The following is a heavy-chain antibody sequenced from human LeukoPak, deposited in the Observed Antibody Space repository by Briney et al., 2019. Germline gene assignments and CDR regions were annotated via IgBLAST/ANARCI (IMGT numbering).Heavy chain of an antibody. Sequence: SETLSLTCTVSGGSISRSSYYWGWIRQPPGKGLEWIGSIYFSGSTYYNPSLKSRVTISVDTSKNQFSLKLTSVTAADTAVYYCARHRADKWARYKFDPWGQGTLVTVSS. CDR3: ARHRADKWARYKFDP. J-gene: IGHJ5*02. V-gene: IGHV4-39*07. D-gene: IGHD1-1*01. CDR2: IYFSGST. CDR1: GGSISRSSYY.